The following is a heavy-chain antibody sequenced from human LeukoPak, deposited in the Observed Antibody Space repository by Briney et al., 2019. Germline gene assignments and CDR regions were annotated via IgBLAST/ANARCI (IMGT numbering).Heavy chain of an antibody. CDR3: ARTLRGYSYGFPVV. D-gene: IGHD5-18*01. V-gene: IGHV3-33*01. Sequence: GGSLRLSCAASGFTFSSYGMHWVRQAPGKGLEWVAVIWYDGSNKYYADSVKGRFTISRDNSKNTLYLQMNSLRAEDTAVYYCARTLRGYSYGFPVVWGQGTLVTVSS. CDR2: IWYDGSNK. J-gene: IGHJ4*02. CDR1: GFTFSSYG.